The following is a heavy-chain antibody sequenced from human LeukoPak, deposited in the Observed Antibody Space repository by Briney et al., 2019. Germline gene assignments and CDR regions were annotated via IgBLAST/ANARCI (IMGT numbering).Heavy chain of an antibody. Sequence: GGSLRLSCAASGFTFSDAWMSWVRQAPGKGLEWVGRIKNKTEGETTDYAAPVKGRFTISRDDSKSTLYLQMSGLKTEDSGVYYCNTYGTTGNWFDPWGQGALVTVSS. CDR3: NTYGTTGNWFDP. J-gene: IGHJ5*02. CDR2: IKNKTEGETT. V-gene: IGHV3-15*01. CDR1: GFTFSDAW. D-gene: IGHD4-17*01.